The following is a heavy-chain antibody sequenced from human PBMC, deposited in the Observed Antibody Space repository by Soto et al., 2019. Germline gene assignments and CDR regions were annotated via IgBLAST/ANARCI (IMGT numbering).Heavy chain of an antibody. J-gene: IGHJ4*02. CDR2: IHFSEGT. CDR3: ARLADMTGYINFDY. CDR1: GGSVSSSGYY. V-gene: IGHV4-39*01. D-gene: IGHD3-9*01. Sequence: PSETLSLTCTVSGGSVSSSGYYWGWIRQPPGKGLEWIGTIHFSEGTYYNPSLESRVTMSVDTSKNQFSLKVRSVTAADTAVYYCARLADMTGYINFDYWGQGTLVTV.